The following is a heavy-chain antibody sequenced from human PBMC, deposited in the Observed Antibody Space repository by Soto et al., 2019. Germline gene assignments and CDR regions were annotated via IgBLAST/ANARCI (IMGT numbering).Heavy chain of an antibody. V-gene: IGHV3-48*02. Sequence: GVLRLSCAASGFTFSSYSMNWVRQAPGKGLEWVSYISSSSSTIYYADSVKGRFTISRDNAKNSLYLQMNSLRDEDTAVYYCARAGSTSLTYYYYGMDVWGQGTTVTVSS. CDR3: ARAGSTSLTYYYYGMDV. CDR1: GFTFSSYS. CDR2: ISSSSSTI. J-gene: IGHJ6*02. D-gene: IGHD2-2*01.